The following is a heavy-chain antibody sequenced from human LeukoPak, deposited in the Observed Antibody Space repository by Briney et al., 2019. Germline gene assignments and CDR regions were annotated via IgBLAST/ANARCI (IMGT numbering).Heavy chain of an antibody. CDR1: GGSFSGYY. CDR3: ARHPALLNITIFGVVIMDYFDY. V-gene: IGHV4-34*01. Sequence: SETLSLTCAVSGGSFSGYYWSWIRQPPGKGLEWIGEINHSGSTNYNPSLKSRVTISVDTSKNQFSLKLSSVTAADTAVYYCARHPALLNITIFGVVIMDYFDYWGQGTLVTVSS. CDR2: INHSGST. D-gene: IGHD3-3*01. J-gene: IGHJ4*02.